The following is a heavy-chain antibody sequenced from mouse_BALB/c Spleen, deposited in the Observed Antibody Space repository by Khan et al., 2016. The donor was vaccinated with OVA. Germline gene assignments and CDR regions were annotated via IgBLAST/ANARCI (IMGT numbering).Heavy chain of an antibody. CDR1: GYSITSDYA. Sequence: EVQLQESGPGLVKPSQSLSLTCTVTGYSITSDYAWNWIRQFPGNKLEWMGYISYSGRTSYNPSLKSRISITPDTSKKQFFLQLNSVTTQDTATYYWASSVTITPVVATDFDYWGQGTTLTVSS. J-gene: IGHJ2*01. CDR3: ASSVTITPVVATDFDY. D-gene: IGHD1-1*01. CDR2: ISYSGRT. V-gene: IGHV3-2*02.